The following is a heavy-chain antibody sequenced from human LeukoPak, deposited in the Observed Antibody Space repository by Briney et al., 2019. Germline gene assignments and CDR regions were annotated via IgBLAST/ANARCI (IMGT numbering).Heavy chain of an antibody. CDR3: ARDLNDLLQNYRSTWYPAGY. J-gene: IGHJ4*02. D-gene: IGHD6-13*01. CDR1: GFTFSTYW. Sequence: GGSLRLSCAASGFTFSTYWMNWVRQVPGKGLVWVSRINNDGSDTAYAGSVKGRFTISRDNAKNTLYLQMNSLRAEDSAVYFCARDLNDLLQNYRSTWYPAGYWGQGTLVTVSS. V-gene: IGHV3-74*01. CDR2: INNDGSDT.